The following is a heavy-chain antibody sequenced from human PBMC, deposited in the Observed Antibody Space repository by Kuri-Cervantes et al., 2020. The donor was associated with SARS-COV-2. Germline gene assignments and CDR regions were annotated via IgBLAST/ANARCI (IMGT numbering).Heavy chain of an antibody. CDR2: IRYDGSNK. CDR1: GFTFSSYG. J-gene: IGHJ4*02. CDR3: ARGRLTRDY. Sequence: GESLKISCAASGFTFSSYGMHWVRQAPGKGLEWVAFIRYDGSNKYYADSVKGRFTISRDNSKNTLYLQMNSLRAEYTAAYYCARGRLTRDYWGQGTLVTVSS. D-gene: IGHD4/OR15-4a*01. V-gene: IGHV3-30*02.